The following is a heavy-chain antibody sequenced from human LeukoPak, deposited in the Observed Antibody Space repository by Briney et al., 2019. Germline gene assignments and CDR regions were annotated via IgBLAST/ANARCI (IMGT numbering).Heavy chain of an antibody. Sequence: GRSLRLACAAAGFTVSDYCVGWVRQAPGQWLEWGSYISIGGDYTYYADSVKGPFTISRDNAKYSLCRRMYSLRAEETAVECCARAGRYSYAYWFDSWGQGTLVTVSS. D-gene: IGHD5-18*01. CDR2: ISIGGDYT. J-gene: IGHJ5*01. CDR3: ARAGRYSYAYWFDS. CDR1: GFTVSDYC. V-gene: IGHV3-11*04.